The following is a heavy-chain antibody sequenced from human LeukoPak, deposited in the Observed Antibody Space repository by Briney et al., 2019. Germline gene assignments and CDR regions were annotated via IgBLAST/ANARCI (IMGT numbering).Heavy chain of an antibody. J-gene: IGHJ6*03. D-gene: IGHD1-1*01. V-gene: IGHV4-59*10. CDR3: ARGRVSSSTWYSTYYYYFYMDV. CDR2: IYTSGST. CDR1: GGSFSGYY. Sequence: SETLSLTCAVYGGSFSGYYWSWIRQPPGKGLEWIGRIYTSGSTNYNPSLKSRVTISVDTSKNLFSLRLRSVTAADTAVYFCARGRVSSSTWYSTYYYYFYMDVWGKGTTVTVSS.